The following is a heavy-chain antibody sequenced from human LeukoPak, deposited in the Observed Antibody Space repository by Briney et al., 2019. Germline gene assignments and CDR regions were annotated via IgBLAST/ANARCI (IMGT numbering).Heavy chain of an antibody. CDR3: VRGANL. J-gene: IGHJ5*02. Sequence: TSETLSLTCTVSGGSIGSDSWSWIRRAPGKRLEWIGNIYYSGSTNYNPSLKSRVTISVDTSKNQFSLRLTSVTAAGSAVYHCVRGANLWGQGILVTVSS. CDR1: GGSIGSDS. CDR2: IYYSGST. D-gene: IGHD5-12*01. V-gene: IGHV4-59*01.